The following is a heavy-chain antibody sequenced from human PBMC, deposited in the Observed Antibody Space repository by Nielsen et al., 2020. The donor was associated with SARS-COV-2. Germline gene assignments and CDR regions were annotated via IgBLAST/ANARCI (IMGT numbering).Heavy chain of an antibody. D-gene: IGHD3-22*01. Sequence: SVKVSCKASGGTFSSYTISWVRQAPGQGLEWMGRIIPILGIANYAQKFQGRVTITADKSTSTAYMELSSLRSEDTAVYYCARGPFVDSSAEGWFDPWGQGTLVTVSS. V-gene: IGHV1-69*02. J-gene: IGHJ5*02. CDR2: IIPILGIA. CDR1: GGTFSSYT. CDR3: ARGPFVDSSAEGWFDP.